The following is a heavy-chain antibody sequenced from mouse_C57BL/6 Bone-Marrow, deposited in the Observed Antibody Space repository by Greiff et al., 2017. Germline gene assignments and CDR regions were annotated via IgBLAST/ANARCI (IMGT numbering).Heavy chain of an antibody. Sequence: QFQLQQSGPELVKPGASVKISCTASGYAFSSSWMNWVKQRPGKGLEWIGWINPGAGGPNYTGTFKGKATLTADNASSTAYMQLSSLTSEDAAVXFCVVVRRGAMDYWGQGTSVTVSA. V-gene: IGHV1-82*01. D-gene: IGHD1-1*01. CDR2: INPGAGGP. CDR3: VVVRRGAMDY. CDR1: GYAFSSSW. J-gene: IGHJ4*01.